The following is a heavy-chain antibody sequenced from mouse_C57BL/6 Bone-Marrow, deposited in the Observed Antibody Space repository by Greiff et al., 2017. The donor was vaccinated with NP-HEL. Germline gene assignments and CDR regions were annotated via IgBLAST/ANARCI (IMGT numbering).Heavy chain of an antibody. Sequence: EVHLVESGGGLVKPGGSLKLSCAASGFTFSDYGMHWVRQAPEKGLEWVAYISSGSSTIYYADTVKGRFTISRDNAKNTLFLQMTSLRSEDTAMYYCARPRRLALDYWGQGTTLTVSS. J-gene: IGHJ2*01. CDR1: GFTFSDYG. V-gene: IGHV5-17*01. CDR2: ISSGSSTI. CDR3: ARPRRLALDY.